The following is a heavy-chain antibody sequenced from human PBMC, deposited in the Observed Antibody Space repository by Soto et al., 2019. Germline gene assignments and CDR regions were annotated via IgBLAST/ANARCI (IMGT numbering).Heavy chain of an antibody. CDR3: AAGGGLPRYY. CDR2: IYHSGST. V-gene: IGHV4-30-2*01. J-gene: IGHJ4*02. CDR1: GGSISIGGYS. D-gene: IGHD5-12*01. Sequence: QLQLQESGSGLVKPSQTLSLTCAVSGGSISIGGYSWSWIRQPPGKGLEWIGYIYHSGSTYYNPSLKSRVTISVDRSKNQFSLKLSSVTAADTVVYYCAAGGGLPRYYWGQGTLVTVSS.